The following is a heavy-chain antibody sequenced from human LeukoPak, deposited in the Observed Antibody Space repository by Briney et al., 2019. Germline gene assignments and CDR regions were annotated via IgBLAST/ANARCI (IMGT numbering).Heavy chain of an antibody. V-gene: IGHV3-33*01. CDR1: GFTFSSYG. J-gene: IGHJ4*02. CDR2: IWYDGSNK. Sequence: GGSLRLSCAASGFTFSSYGMHWVRQASGKGLEWVAVIWYDGSNKYYADSVKGRFTISRDNSKNTLYLQMNSLRAEDTAVYYCARAHYYDSSGYFDYWGQGTLVTVSS. CDR3: ARAHYYDSSGYFDY. D-gene: IGHD3-22*01.